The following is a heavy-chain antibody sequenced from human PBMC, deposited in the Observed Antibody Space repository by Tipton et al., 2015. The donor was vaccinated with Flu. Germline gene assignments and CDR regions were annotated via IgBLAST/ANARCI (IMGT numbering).Heavy chain of an antibody. CDR2: ISHSGRT. Sequence: TLSLTCTVSDYSISSGYYWGWIRQPPGKGLEWIGCISHSGRTYYNPSLKSRVTISVDTAKNQFSQRLSSVTAADTAMYYCARSAARTVAGEADYFDYWGQGTLVTVSS. CDR1: DYSISSGYY. D-gene: IGHD6-19*01. J-gene: IGHJ4*02. V-gene: IGHV4-38-2*02. CDR3: ARSAARTVAGEADYFDY.